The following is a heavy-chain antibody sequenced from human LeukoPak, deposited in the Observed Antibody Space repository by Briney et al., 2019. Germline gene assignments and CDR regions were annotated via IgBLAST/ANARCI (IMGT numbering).Heavy chain of an antibody. CDR3: ARGRGNYVRWWFDP. D-gene: IGHD1-26*01. CDR2: IYYSGST. V-gene: IGHV4-61*08. J-gene: IGHJ5*02. CDR1: IASVSTDAYS. Sequence: SETPSLTCTVSIASVSTDAYSWNWIRQPPGRGLEWIGSIYYSGSTNYNPSLTSRVTISVDTSKNQFSLKLSSVTAADTAVYYCARGRGNYVRWWFDPWGQGTLVTVSS.